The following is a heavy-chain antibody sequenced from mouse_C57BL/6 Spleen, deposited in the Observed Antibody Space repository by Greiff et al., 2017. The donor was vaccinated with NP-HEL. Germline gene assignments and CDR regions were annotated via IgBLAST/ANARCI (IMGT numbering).Heavy chain of an antibody. CDR2: ISSGGSYT. J-gene: IGHJ2*01. Sequence: EVQLVESGGDLVKPGGSLKLSCAASGFTFSSYGMSWVRQTPDKRLEWVATISSGGSYTYYPDCVKGRFTIARDNAKNTLYLQMSSLKSEDTAMYYCARQGDPYYFDYWGQGTTLTVSS. V-gene: IGHV5-6*01. CDR1: GFTFSSYG. CDR3: ARQGDPYYFDY. D-gene: IGHD3-3*01.